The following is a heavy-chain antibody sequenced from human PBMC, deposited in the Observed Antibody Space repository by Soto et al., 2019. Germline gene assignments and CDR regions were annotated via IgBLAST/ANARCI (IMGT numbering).Heavy chain of an antibody. CDR1: GYTFTSYG. CDR2: ISAYNGNT. Sequence: GALVKVSCKASGYTFTSYGISWVRQAPGQGLEWMGWISAYNGNTNYAQKLQGRVTMTTDTSTSKAYMELRSLRSDDTAVYYCASSVDPGYYGMDVWGQGTTVTVSS. CDR3: ASSVDPGYYGMDV. V-gene: IGHV1-18*01. J-gene: IGHJ6*02.